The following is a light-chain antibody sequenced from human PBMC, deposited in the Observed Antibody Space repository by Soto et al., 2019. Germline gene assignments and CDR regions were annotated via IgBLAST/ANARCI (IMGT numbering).Light chain of an antibody. Sequence: SYELTQPPSVSVSPGQRARITCSGDALPKQYAYWYQQKPGQAPVLVIYKDSERPSGIPERFSGSSSGTTVTLTISGVQAEDEADYYCQSADSSGTYYVFGTGTKLTV. J-gene: IGLJ1*01. CDR1: ALPKQY. CDR2: KDS. V-gene: IGLV3-25*03. CDR3: QSADSSGTYYV.